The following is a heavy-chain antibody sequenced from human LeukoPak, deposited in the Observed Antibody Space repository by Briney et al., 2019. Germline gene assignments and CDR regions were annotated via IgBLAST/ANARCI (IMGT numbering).Heavy chain of an antibody. CDR3: AILGIGRTVAFFDY. J-gene: IGHJ4*02. D-gene: IGHD2-8*02. V-gene: IGHV4-39*01. Sequence: PSETLSLTCTVSGGSISSCTNYWAWIRQSPGERLEWIGSISYSGITHYNRSLKSPVTISVDTSKNQFSLKLSSVTAAATAVYYCAILGIGRTVAFFDYWGQGTLVTVSS. CDR2: ISYSGIT. CDR1: GGSISSCTNY.